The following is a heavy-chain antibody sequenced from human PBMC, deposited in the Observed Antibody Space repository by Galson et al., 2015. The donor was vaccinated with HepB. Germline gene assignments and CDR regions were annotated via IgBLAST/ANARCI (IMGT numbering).Heavy chain of an antibody. CDR3: ARAVFAEPVKYYGMDV. CDR2: ISYDRINK. D-gene: IGHD3-3*02. CDR1: GFTFSRYS. V-gene: IGHV3-30-3*01. Sequence: SLRLSCATSGFTFSRYSMHWVRQAPGKGLEWVAVISYDRINKYYADSVKGRFTISRDNSKNTLDLQMNSLRPEDTAVYYCARAVFAEPVKYYGMDVWGQGTTVTVSS. J-gene: IGHJ6*02.